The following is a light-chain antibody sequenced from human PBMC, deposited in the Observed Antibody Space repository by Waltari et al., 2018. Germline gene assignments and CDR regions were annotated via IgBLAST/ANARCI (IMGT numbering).Light chain of an antibody. CDR3: QQSYSPLT. CDR1: KSISTY. Sequence: DFQMPQSPSSLSASVGDSVTITCRASKSISTYLNWYQQKPGKAPNHLIYAASSLQSGVPSRFSGSGSGTDFTLTISSLQPEDFATYYCQQSYSPLTFGGGTKVEIK. J-gene: IGKJ4*01. CDR2: AAS. V-gene: IGKV1-39*01.